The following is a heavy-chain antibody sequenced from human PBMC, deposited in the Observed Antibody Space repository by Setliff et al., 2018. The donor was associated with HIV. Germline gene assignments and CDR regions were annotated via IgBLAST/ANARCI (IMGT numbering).Heavy chain of an antibody. CDR3: ARHAPSVDDYDSTNSGAEDAFDI. D-gene: IGHD3-22*01. CDR2: LFYSGIT. V-gene: IGHV4-39*01. Sequence: SETLSLTCTVSGGSVSSDTNYWDWIRQPPGKGLEWIGSLFYSGITYYTPSLKRRLTIAVDTPKNQFSLKLTSVSAADTAVYYCARHAPSVDDYDSTNSGAEDAFDIWGQGTMVTVSS. CDR1: GGSVSSDTNY. J-gene: IGHJ3*02.